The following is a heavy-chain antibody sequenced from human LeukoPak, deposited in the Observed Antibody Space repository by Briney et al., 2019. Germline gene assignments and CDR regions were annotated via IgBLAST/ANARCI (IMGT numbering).Heavy chain of an antibody. Sequence: ASVKVSCKASGYTFTSYGISWVRQAPGQGLEWMGWISAYNGNTNYAQKLQGRVTMTTDTSTSTAYMELRRLRYDDTAVYYCARYYDSSGPFDPWGQGTLVTVSS. V-gene: IGHV1-18*01. CDR2: ISAYNGNT. D-gene: IGHD3-22*01. CDR1: GYTFTSYG. CDR3: ARYYDSSGPFDP. J-gene: IGHJ5*02.